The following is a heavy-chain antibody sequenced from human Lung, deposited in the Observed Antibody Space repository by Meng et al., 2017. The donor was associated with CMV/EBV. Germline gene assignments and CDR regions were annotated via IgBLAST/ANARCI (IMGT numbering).Heavy chain of an antibody. Sequence: QVQLVQSGAEVKKPGASGKVSCKASGYTFTTYGISWVRQAPGQGLEWMGWISGYNGNTKYGQKLQGRVIMTTDTSTSTAYMELRSLRSDDTAVYYCAKFTLTYYFDYWGQGTLVTVSS. CDR2: ISGYNGNT. J-gene: IGHJ4*02. CDR3: AKFTLTYYFDY. CDR1: GYTFTTYG. V-gene: IGHV1-18*01.